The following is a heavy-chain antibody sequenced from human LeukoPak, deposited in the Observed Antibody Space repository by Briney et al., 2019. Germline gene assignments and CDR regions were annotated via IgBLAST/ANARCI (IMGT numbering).Heavy chain of an antibody. CDR2: INHSGST. CDR3: AGGVGATTYF. V-gene: IGHV4-34*01. Sequence: PSETLSLTCAVYGGSFSGYYWSWIRQPPGKGLEWIGEINHSGSTNYNPSLKSGVTISVDTSKNQFSLKLSSVTAADTAVYYCAGGVGATTYFWGQGTLVTVSS. D-gene: IGHD1-26*01. J-gene: IGHJ4*02. CDR1: GGSFSGYY.